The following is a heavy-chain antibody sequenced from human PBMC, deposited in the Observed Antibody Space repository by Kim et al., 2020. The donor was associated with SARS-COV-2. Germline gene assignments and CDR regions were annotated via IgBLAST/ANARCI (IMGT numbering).Heavy chain of an antibody. J-gene: IGHJ4*02. D-gene: IGHD5-12*01. V-gene: IGHV3-33*01. Sequence: YCADSVQGRFTISRDNSKTPLSLQMIGLRAEDTAMYYCARDALLYGGSIDYWGQGTLVTVSS. CDR3: ARDALLYGGSIDY.